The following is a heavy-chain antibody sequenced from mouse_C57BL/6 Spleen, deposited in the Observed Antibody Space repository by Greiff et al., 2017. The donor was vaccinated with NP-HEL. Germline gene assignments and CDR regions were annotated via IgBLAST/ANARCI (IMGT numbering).Heavy chain of an antibody. J-gene: IGHJ4*01. D-gene: IGHD2-2*01. V-gene: IGHV2-9*01. CDR2: IWGGGRT. Sequence: VKLMESGPGLVAPSQSLSITCTVSGFSLTSYGVDWVRQPPGKGLEWLGVIWGGGRTNYNSALMSRLSISKDNSKSQVFLKMNRLQTDDTAMYYFAKHGDGYDRYYAMDFWGQGTSVTVSS. CDR3: AKHGDGYDRYYAMDF. CDR1: GFSLTSYG.